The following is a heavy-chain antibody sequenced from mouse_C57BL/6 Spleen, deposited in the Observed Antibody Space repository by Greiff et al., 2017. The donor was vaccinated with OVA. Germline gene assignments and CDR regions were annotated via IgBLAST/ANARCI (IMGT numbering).Heavy chain of an antibody. CDR2: IDPSDSET. D-gene: IGHD2-4*01. CDR3: ARSYDYDWYFDV. Sequence: QVQLQQPGAELVRPGSSVKLSCKASGYTFTSYWMHWVKQRPIQGLEWIGNIDPSDSETHYNQQFKDKATLTVDKSSSTAYMQLSSLTSEDSAVYYCARSYDYDWYFDVWGTGTTVTVSS. CDR1: GYTFTSYW. V-gene: IGHV1-52*01. J-gene: IGHJ1*03.